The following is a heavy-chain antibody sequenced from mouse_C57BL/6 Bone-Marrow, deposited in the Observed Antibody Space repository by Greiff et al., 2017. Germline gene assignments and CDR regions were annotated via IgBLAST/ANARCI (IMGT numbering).Heavy chain of an antibody. Sequence: VKLVESGPGLVQPSQSLSITCTVSGFSLTSYGVHWVRQSPGKGLEWLGVIWRGGSTDYNAAFMSRLSITKDNSKSQVFFKMNSLQADDTAIYYCAKTHYYGSSEAMDYWGQGTSVTVSS. J-gene: IGHJ4*01. CDR1: GFSLTSYG. CDR2: IWRGGST. CDR3: AKTHYYGSSEAMDY. V-gene: IGHV2-5*01. D-gene: IGHD1-1*01.